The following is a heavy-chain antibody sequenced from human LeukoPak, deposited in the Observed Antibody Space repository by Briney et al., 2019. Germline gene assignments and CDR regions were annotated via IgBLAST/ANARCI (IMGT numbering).Heavy chain of an antibody. V-gene: IGHV3-23*01. Sequence: GGSLRLSCAASGFTFSSYGMHWVRQAPGKGLEWVSGISGSGGDTYYADSVKGRFTISRDNSKNTLSLQMNSLRADDTALYYCAKEPGGGWRTIDYWGQGTLVTVSS. D-gene: IGHD6-19*01. CDR3: AKEPGGGWRTIDY. CDR2: ISGSGGDT. CDR1: GFTFSSYG. J-gene: IGHJ4*02.